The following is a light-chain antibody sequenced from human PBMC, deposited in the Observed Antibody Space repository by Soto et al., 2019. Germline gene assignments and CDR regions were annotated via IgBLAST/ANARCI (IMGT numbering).Light chain of an antibody. V-gene: IGKV1-33*01. CDR3: QQYDILPPT. J-gene: IGKJ2*01. CDR2: DSS. CDR1: QGINNY. Sequence: DIQMTQSPSSLSASVGDRVTITCQASQGINNYLVWYQQKPGRAPKLLIYDSSKLETGVPSRFSGGVSGTDFTCTISCLQPQDVAAYYCQQYDILPPTFGHGTKLETK.